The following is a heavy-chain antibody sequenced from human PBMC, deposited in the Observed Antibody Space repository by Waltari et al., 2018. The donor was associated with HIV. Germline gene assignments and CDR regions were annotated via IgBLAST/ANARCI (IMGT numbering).Heavy chain of an antibody. D-gene: IGHD6-13*01. Sequence: QVQLVQSGAEVKKPGSSVKVSCKASGGTFSSYAISWVRQAPGQGLEWMGGIRPILGTANYAQKCQGRVTITADESTSTAYMELSSLRSEDTAVYYCARLWYSSSSAYWGQGTLVTVSS. V-gene: IGHV1-69*01. J-gene: IGHJ4*02. CDR3: ARLWYSSSSAY. CDR1: GGTFSSYA. CDR2: IRPILGTA.